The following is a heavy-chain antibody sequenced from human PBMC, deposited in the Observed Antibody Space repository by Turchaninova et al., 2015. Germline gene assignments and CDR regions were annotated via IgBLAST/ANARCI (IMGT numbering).Heavy chain of an antibody. D-gene: IGHD6-25*01. V-gene: IGHV1-2*02. CDR1: AYTFTDFPHYY. CDR2: ISPYSGDT. Sequence: QVQLVQSGAEVKNPGASVTVSCKASAYTFTDFPHYYLHWVRRARGQGLEWMGWISPYSGDTKYAEKFQGRVTMTRDTSINTAYMDLSSLRSDDTAIYYCVRVSSGWYFDYWGQGTPLTVSS. CDR3: VRVSSGWYFDY. J-gene: IGHJ4*02.